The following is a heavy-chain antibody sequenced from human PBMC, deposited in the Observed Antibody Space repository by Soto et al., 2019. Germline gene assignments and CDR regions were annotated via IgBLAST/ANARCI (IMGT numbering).Heavy chain of an antibody. CDR1: GFTFSSYG. CDR2: IWYDGSNK. CDR3: ARDPGSSWYPIDY. V-gene: IGHV3-33*01. Sequence: QVQLVESGGGVVQPGRSLRLSCAASGFTFSSYGMHWVRQAPGKGLEWVAIIWYDGSNKYYVDSVKGRFTISRDNSKNTLYLQMNSRRSEDTAVYYCARDPGSSWYPIDYWGQGTLVTVSS. D-gene: IGHD6-13*01. J-gene: IGHJ4*02.